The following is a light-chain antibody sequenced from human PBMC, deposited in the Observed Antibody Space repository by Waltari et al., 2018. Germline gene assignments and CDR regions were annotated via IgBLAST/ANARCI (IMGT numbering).Light chain of an antibody. J-gene: IGLJ1*01. CDR1: ALPKQY. CDR3: QSADSTGAYYV. V-gene: IGLV3-25*03. CDR2: KDE. Sequence: SYELTQPPSMSVSPGQTARITCSGDALPKQYVYWYQQKPGQAPVLFLYKDEERPSGIPERFSGSSSGTTATLTISGVQAEDEADYYCQSADSTGAYYVFAAGTKVTVL.